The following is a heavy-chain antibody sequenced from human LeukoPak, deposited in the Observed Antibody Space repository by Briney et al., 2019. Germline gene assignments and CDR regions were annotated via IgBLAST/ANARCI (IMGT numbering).Heavy chain of an antibody. J-gene: IGHJ5*02. CDR1: GGSISSSSYY. CDR2: IYYSGNT. V-gene: IGHV4-39*07. CDR3: AREPNLLPGNWFDP. D-gene: IGHD2/OR15-2a*01. Sequence: PSETLSLTCTVSGGSISSSSYYWGWIRQPPGKGLEWIGNIYYSGNTYYNPSLKSRVTISVDTSKNQFSLKLSSVTAADTAVYYCAREPNLLPGNWFDPWGQGTLVTVSS.